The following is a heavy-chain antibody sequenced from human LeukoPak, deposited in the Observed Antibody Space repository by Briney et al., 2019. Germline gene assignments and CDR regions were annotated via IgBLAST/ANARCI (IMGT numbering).Heavy chain of an antibody. D-gene: IGHD2-2*01. CDR1: GFTFSSYG. Sequence: GGSLRLSCAASGFTFSSYGMHWVRQAPGKGLEWVAVIWYDGSNKYYADSVKGRFTISRDNSKNTLYLQMNSLRAEDTAVYYCARGRGYCSSTTCPMWMDYWGQGTLVTVSS. CDR2: IWYDGSNK. CDR3: ARGRGYCSSTTCPMWMDY. J-gene: IGHJ4*02. V-gene: IGHV3-33*01.